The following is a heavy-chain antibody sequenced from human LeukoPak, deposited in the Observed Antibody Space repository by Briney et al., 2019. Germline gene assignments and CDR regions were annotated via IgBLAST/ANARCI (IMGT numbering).Heavy chain of an antibody. Sequence: GGSLRLSCAASGFTFSSYEMNWVRQAPGKVLEWVSYISSSGSTIYYADSVKGRFTISRDNSKNTLYLQMNSLRAEDTAVYYCAKDITYYYDSSGYYYIPDAFDIWGQGTMVTVSS. CDR1: GFTFSSYE. CDR3: AKDITYYYDSSGYYYIPDAFDI. D-gene: IGHD3-22*01. J-gene: IGHJ3*02. V-gene: IGHV3-48*03. CDR2: ISSSGSTI.